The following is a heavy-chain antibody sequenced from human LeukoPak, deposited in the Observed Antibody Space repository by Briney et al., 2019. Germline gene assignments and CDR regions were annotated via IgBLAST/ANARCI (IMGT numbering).Heavy chain of an antibody. D-gene: IGHD3-10*01. Sequence: GGSLRLSCAASGFTFSDYSMNWVRQAAGKGLEWVSYISRSSSTIYYADSVKGRFTISRDNAKNSLYLQMNSLRDEDTAVYYCARDAYYYGSGSNFDYWGQGTLVTVSS. CDR1: GFTFSDYS. V-gene: IGHV3-48*02. CDR3: ARDAYYYGSGSNFDY. CDR2: ISRSSSTI. J-gene: IGHJ4*02.